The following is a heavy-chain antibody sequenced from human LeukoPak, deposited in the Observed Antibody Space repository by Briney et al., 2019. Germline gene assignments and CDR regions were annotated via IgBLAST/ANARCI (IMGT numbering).Heavy chain of an antibody. CDR2: ISSSSSYI. CDR1: GFTFSSYS. CDR3: ARDDGYSFGYNY. V-gene: IGHV3-21*01. J-gene: IGHJ4*02. D-gene: IGHD5-18*01. Sequence: PGGSPRVSCAASGFTFSSYSMNWVRQAPGKGLEWVSSISSSSSYIYYADSVKGRFTISRDNAKNSVYLQMNSLRAEDTAVYYCARDDGYSFGYNYWGQGTLVTVS.